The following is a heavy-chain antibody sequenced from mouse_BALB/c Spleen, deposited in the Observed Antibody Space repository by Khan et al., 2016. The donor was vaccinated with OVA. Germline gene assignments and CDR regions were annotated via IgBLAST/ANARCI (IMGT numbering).Heavy chain of an antibody. CDR3: ARAYYYGAWFAY. CDR1: GFSLTTYG. J-gene: IGHJ3*01. CDR2: IWAGGST. D-gene: IGHD1-1*01. Sequence: QVQLKESGPGLVAPSQSLSITCTVSGFSLTTYGVHWVRQPPGKGLEWLGVIWAGGSTNYNSALMSRLNISKDNSQSQVFLKMNSLQTDDTAMYYCARAYYYGAWFAYWGQGTLVTVSA. V-gene: IGHV2-9*02.